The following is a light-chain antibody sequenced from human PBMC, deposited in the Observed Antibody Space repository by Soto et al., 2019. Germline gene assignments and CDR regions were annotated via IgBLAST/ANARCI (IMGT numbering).Light chain of an antibody. CDR1: QSVSSS. J-gene: IGKJ1*01. CDR2: GAS. CDR3: QQYGSSGT. V-gene: IGKV3-20*01. Sequence: EIVLTQSPGTLSLSPGERATLSCRASQSVSSSLAWYQQKPGQAPRLLIYGASSRATVIPDRFSGSGSGTDFTLTISRLEPEDFAVYYCQQYGSSGTFGQGTKVDIK.